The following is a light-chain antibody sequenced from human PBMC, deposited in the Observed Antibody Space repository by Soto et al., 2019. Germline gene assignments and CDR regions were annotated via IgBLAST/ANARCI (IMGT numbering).Light chain of an antibody. CDR1: QSVSSSY. V-gene: IGKV3-20*01. Sequence: EIVLTQSPGTLSLSPGERATLSCRASQSVSSSYLAWYQQKPGQAPRLLIYGASSRATGIPDRFSGSGSGTDFTLTISRLEPEDFATYYCQQYNSYPVTFGQGTKVDIK. CDR2: GAS. CDR3: QQYNSYPVT. J-gene: IGKJ2*01.